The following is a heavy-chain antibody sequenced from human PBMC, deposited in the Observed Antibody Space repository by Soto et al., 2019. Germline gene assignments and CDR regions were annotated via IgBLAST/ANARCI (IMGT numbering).Heavy chain of an antibody. J-gene: IGHJ6*02. V-gene: IGHV3-21*01. Sequence: GGSLRLSCAASGFTFSSYSTNWVRQAPGKGLEWVSSISSSSSYIYYADSVKGRFTISRDNAKNSLYLQMNSLRAEDTAVYYCARALEGKYCTNGVCYPKPYYYYGMDVWGQGTTVTVSS. CDR2: ISSSSSYI. D-gene: IGHD2-8*01. CDR3: ARALEGKYCTNGVCYPKPYYYYGMDV. CDR1: GFTFSSYS.